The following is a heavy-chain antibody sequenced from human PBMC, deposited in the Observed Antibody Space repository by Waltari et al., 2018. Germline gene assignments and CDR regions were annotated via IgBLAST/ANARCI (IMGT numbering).Heavy chain of an antibody. Sequence: QVQLVQSGAEVKKSGASVKVSCKASGYTFTDFFIHWVRQAPGQGLEWMGRINPNSGDTSYAQRFQGRVTMTGDTSITTAYIELTGLRSDDTAIYYCARSGGGTTTFGVAEWGQGSLVTVSS. CDR3: ARSGGGTTTFGVAE. CDR1: GYTFTDFF. J-gene: IGHJ4*02. CDR2: INPNSGDT. D-gene: IGHD3-3*01. V-gene: IGHV1-2*06.